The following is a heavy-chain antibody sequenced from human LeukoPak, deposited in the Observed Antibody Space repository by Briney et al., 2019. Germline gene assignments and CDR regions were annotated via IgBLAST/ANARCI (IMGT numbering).Heavy chain of an antibody. Sequence: PSETLSLTCTVSGGSITSDYWSWIRQPAGKGLEWIGRIFTSGSSTYNPSLESRVTMSLDTSKNEFYLELSSVTAADTAIYFCSRGGANDLWGQGTLVTVSS. V-gene: IGHV4-4*07. CDR1: GGSITSDY. CDR2: IFTSGSS. CDR3: SRGGANDL. J-gene: IGHJ5*02. D-gene: IGHD4/OR15-4a*01.